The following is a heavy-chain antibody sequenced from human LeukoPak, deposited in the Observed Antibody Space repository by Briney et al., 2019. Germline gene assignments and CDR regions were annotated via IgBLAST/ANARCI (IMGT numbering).Heavy chain of an antibody. Sequence: SETLSLTCTVSGGSISSSSYYWGWIRQPPGKGLEWIGSIYHSGSTYYNPSLKSRVTISVDTSKSQFSLHLGSVTAADTALYYCARSTGQGVADYFDFWGQGTLVTVSS. J-gene: IGHJ4*02. D-gene: IGHD2-15*01. CDR1: GGSISSSSYY. CDR2: IYHSGST. V-gene: IGHV4-39*07. CDR3: ARSTGQGVADYFDF.